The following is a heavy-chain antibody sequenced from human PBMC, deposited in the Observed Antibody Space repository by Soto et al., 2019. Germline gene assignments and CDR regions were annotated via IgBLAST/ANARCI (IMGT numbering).Heavy chain of an antibody. CDR1: GGSISSSNW. CDR2: IYHSGST. Sequence: QVQLQESGPGLVKPSGTLSLTCAVSGGSISSSNWWSWVRQPPGKGLEWIGEIYHSGSTNYNPSLKSRVTISVDKSKNQFSLKLSSVTAADTAVYYCARDSSSSLFMLGGGVNWFDPWGQGTLVTVSS. V-gene: IGHV4-4*02. J-gene: IGHJ5*02. CDR3: ARDSSSSLFMLGGGVNWFDP. D-gene: IGHD6-6*01.